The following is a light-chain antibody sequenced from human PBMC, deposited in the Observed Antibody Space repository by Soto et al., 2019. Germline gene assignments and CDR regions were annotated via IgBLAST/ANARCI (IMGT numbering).Light chain of an antibody. CDR3: QYYNSYSS. J-gene: IGKJ2*03. CDR2: DVS. Sequence: DIPMTQSPSTLSASVGDRITITCRASQSISSYLAWYQQKPGKAPNLLIYDVSNLESGVPSRFSGSGSGTEFTLTVNSLQPDDFATYYCQYYNSYSSFGQGTKLHI. V-gene: IGKV1-5*01. CDR1: QSISSY.